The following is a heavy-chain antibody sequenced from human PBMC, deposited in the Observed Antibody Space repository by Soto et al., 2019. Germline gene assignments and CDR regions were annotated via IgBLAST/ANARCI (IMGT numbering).Heavy chain of an antibody. Sequence: PGGSLRLSCAASGFTFNSYAMSWVRQAPGKGLEWVSSITGNGGSTYYADSVKGRFTISRDNSKNTLSLQMNSLRAEDTAVYYCARGIAAAGPYWYFDLWGRGTLVTVSS. CDR3: ARGIAAAGPYWYFDL. CDR2: ITGNGGST. J-gene: IGHJ2*01. D-gene: IGHD6-13*01. V-gene: IGHV3-23*01. CDR1: GFTFNSYA.